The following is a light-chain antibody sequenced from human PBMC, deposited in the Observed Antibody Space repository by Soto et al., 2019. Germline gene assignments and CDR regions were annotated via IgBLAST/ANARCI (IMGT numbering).Light chain of an antibody. V-gene: IGKV1-39*01. CDR3: QQTFSTPWT. CDR2: SAS. CDR1: QTIHSY. Sequence: DVQMTQSPSSLSASVGDRITLTCRAGQTIHSYLHWYQFKPGKAPQLLIQSASSLHSGVPSRFSGSGSGTHFTLIISSLQPEDSATYYCQQTFSTPWTFGQGTKVDIK. J-gene: IGKJ1*01.